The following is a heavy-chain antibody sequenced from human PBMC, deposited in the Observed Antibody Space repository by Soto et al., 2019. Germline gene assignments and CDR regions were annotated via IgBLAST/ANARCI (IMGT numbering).Heavy chain of an antibody. CDR1: GYPFTGYY. V-gene: IGHV1-2*02. CDR2: INPTSGGT. Sequence: ASVKVSCKASGYPFTGYYMHSVRQAPVQGLEWMGWINPTSGGTNYAQNFHRRATMPRDTCISTAYMELSRLRSDDTAVYYCARDQKYYYDSSGFDYWGQGTLVTVS. CDR3: ARDQKYYYDSSGFDY. J-gene: IGHJ4*02. D-gene: IGHD3-22*01.